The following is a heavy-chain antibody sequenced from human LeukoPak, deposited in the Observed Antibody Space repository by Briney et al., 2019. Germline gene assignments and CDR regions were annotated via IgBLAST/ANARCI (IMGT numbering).Heavy chain of an antibody. D-gene: IGHD6-13*01. Sequence: GGSLRLSCAASGFTFSSYWMSWVRQAPGKGLEWVANIKQDGSEKYYADSVKGRFTISRDNSKNTLYLQMNSLRSEDTAVYYCARGGGEYSSSWYTWDYYYYYMDVWGKGTTVTISS. CDR2: IKQDGSEK. CDR1: GFTFSSYW. CDR3: ARGGGEYSSSWYTWDYYYYYMDV. J-gene: IGHJ6*03. V-gene: IGHV3-7*03.